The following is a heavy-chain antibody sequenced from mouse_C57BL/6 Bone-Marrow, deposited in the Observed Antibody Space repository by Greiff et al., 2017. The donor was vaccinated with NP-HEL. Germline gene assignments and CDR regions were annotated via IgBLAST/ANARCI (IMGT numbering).Heavy chain of an antibody. CDR3: ARRAFYYGSSYWYFDV. Sequence: VQLQQSGAELARPGASVKLSCKASGYTFTSYGISWVKQRTGQGLEWIGEIYPRSGNTYYNEKFKGKATLTADKSSSKAYMELRSLTSEDSAVYFCARRAFYYGSSYWYFDVWGTGTTVTVSS. CDR2: IYPRSGNT. J-gene: IGHJ1*03. D-gene: IGHD1-1*01. CDR1: GYTFTSYG. V-gene: IGHV1-81*01.